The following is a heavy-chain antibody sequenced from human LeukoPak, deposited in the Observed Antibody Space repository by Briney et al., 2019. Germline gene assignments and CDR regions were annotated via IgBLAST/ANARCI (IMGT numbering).Heavy chain of an antibody. V-gene: IGHV4-59*12. D-gene: IGHD5-12*01. Sequence: SETLSLTCTVSGGSISSYYWSWIRQPPGKGLEWIGYIYYSGSTNYNPSLKSRVTISVDSSKNQFSLKLSSVTAADTAFYYCARAGGRDFHFDSWGQGTLVTVSS. CDR2: IYYSGST. J-gene: IGHJ4*02. CDR1: GGSISSYY. CDR3: ARAGGRDFHFDS.